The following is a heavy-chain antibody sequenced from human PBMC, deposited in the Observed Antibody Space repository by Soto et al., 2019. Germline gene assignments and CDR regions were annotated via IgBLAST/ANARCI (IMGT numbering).Heavy chain of an antibody. V-gene: IGHV3-30-3*01. Sequence: QVQLVESGGGVVQPGRSLRLSCAASGFTFSRYAMHWVRQAPGKGLEWVAGISYAGDNKYYADSVKGRLTISRDNSKNTLYLQMNSLRAEDTALFYCARETDAAYYYYHGMDVWGQGTTVTVSS. CDR2: ISYAGDNK. J-gene: IGHJ6*02. CDR3: ARETDAAYYYYHGMDV. CDR1: GFTFSRYA. D-gene: IGHD6-25*01.